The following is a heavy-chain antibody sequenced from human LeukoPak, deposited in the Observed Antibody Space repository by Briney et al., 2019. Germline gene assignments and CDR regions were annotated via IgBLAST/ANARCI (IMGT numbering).Heavy chain of an antibody. J-gene: IGHJ6*02. V-gene: IGHV3-30-3*01. CDR2: ISYDGSNK. D-gene: IGHD3-22*01. CDR3: ARDVTYYYDSSGYYGMDV. Sequence: PGGSLRLSCAASGFTFSSYAMTWVRQAPGKGLEWVAVISYDGSNKYYADSVKGRFTISRDNCKNTLYLQMNSLRAEDTAVYYCARDVTYYYDSSGYYGMDVWGQGTTVTVSS. CDR1: GFTFSSYA.